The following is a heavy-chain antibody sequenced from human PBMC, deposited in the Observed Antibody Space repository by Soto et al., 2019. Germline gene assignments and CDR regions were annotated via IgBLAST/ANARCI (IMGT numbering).Heavy chain of an antibody. CDR2: MNPNSGNT. CDR1: GYTFTSYD. D-gene: IGHD3-10*01. J-gene: IGHJ4*02. CDR3: ARQRMARGVKAYDY. Sequence: ASVKVSCKASGYTFTSYDINCVRQATGQGLEWMGWMNPNSGNTGYAQKFQGRVTMTRNTSISTAYMELSSLRSEDTAVYYCARQRMARGVKAYDYWGQGTLVTLSS. V-gene: IGHV1-8*01.